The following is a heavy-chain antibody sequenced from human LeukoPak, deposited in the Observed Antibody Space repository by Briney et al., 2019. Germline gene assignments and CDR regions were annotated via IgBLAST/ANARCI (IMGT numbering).Heavy chain of an antibody. CDR3: ARDRRGRAVANPYYYNGMDV. CDR2: ISAYNGNT. J-gene: IGHJ6*04. V-gene: IGHV1-18*01. D-gene: IGHD6-19*01. Sequence: AASVKVSCTASGYMFTSYGLSWVRQAPGQGLEWMGWISAYNGNTRYAQKFQGRVTMTTDTSTRTAYMEMRSLRSDDTAVYYCARDRRGRAVANPYYYNGMDVWGEGTTVTVSS. CDR1: GYMFTSYG.